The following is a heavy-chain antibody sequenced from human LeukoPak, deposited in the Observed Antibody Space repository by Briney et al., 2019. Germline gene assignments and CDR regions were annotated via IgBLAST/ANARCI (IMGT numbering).Heavy chain of an antibody. CDR1: GGSFSSYY. Sequence: SETLSLTCAVYGGSFSSYYWSWIRQPPGKGLEWIGYIYYSGSTNYNPSLKSRVTISVDTSKNQFSLKLSSVTAADTAVYYCARHDYGDYDAFDIWGQGTMVTVSS. D-gene: IGHD4-17*01. J-gene: IGHJ3*02. V-gene: IGHV4-59*08. CDR3: ARHDYGDYDAFDI. CDR2: IYYSGST.